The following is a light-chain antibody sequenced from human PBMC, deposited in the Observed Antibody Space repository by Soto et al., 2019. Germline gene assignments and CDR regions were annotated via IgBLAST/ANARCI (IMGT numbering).Light chain of an antibody. J-gene: IGKJ1*01. CDR1: QSVSSN. Sequence: EIVMTLSLATLSVSPGERATLSCRASQSVSSNLAWYQQKPGQAPRLLIYGASTRATGIPARFSGSGSGTEFTLTISSLQSEDFAVYYCQQYNNWPPVTFGQGTKVDNK. CDR3: QQYNNWPPVT. CDR2: GAS. V-gene: IGKV3-15*01.